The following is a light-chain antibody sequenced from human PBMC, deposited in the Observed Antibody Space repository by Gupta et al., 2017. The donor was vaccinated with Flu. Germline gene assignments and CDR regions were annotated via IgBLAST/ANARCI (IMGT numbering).Light chain of an antibody. CDR2: EVS. CDR1: SSDVGCYDH. J-gene: IGLJ3*02. Sequence: SALTPPASVSVSPGQSITISCTGTSSDVGCYDHVSWYQQHPGKAPTLMIYEVSNRPSGVSGRLSGSKSGNTASLTISGLQAEDEADYYCSSYRTSNTGVFGGGTKLTVL. V-gene: IGLV2-14*01. CDR3: SSYRTSNTGV.